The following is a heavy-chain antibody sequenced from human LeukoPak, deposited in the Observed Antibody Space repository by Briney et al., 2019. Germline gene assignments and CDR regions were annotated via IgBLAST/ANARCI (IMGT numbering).Heavy chain of an antibody. CDR3: ARVEVGAQTVTAHDAFDI. V-gene: IGHV1-69*05. CDR1: GGTFSSYA. CDR2: IIPIFGTA. J-gene: IGHJ3*02. D-gene: IGHD1-26*01. Sequence: SVKVSCKASGGTFSSYAISWVRQAPGQGLEWMGGIIPIFGTANYAQKFQGRVTITTDESTSTAYMELSSLRSEDTVVYYCARVEVGAQTVTAHDAFDIWGQGTMVTASS.